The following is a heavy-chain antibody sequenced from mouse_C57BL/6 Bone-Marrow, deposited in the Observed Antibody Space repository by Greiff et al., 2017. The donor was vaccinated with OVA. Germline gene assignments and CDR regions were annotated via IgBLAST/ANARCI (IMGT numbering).Heavy chain of an antibody. CDR1: GFSLSTFGMG. Sequence: ESGPGILQPSQTLSLTCSFSGFSLSTFGMGVGWIRQPSGKGLEWLAHIWWDDDKYYNPALKSRLTISKDTSKNQVFLKIANVDTADTATYYCARPSYYSNHDYAMDYWGQGTSVTVSS. CDR3: ARPSYYSNHDYAMDY. J-gene: IGHJ4*01. D-gene: IGHD2-5*01. CDR2: IWWDDDK. V-gene: IGHV8-8*01.